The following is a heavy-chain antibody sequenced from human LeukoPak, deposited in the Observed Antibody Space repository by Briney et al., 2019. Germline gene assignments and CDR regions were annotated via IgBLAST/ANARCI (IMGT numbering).Heavy chain of an antibody. CDR2: ISSSSSYI. J-gene: IGHJ6*02. CDR1: GFTFSSYS. V-gene: IGHV3-21*01. D-gene: IGHD6-13*01. Sequence: GGSLRLSCAASGFTFSSYSMNRVRQTPGKGLEWVSSISSSSSYIYYADSVKGRFTISRDNAKNSLYLQMNSLRAEDTAVYYCARDRRIAAAGKYYYYYGMDVWGQGTTVTVSS. CDR3: ARDRRIAAAGKYYYYYGMDV.